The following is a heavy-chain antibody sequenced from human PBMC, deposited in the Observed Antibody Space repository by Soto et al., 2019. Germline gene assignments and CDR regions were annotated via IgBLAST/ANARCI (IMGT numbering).Heavy chain of an antibody. D-gene: IGHD3-10*01. CDR3: ARGVLLWFGELLSTYYYYGMDV. Sequence: PSEILALTCSPYGLSFTDSYCRRIRERAGWGLEWIGEINHSGSTNYNPSLKSRVTISVDTSKNQFSLKLSSVTAADTAVYYCARGVLLWFGELLSTYYYYGMDVWGQGTTVS. CDR2: INHSGST. J-gene: IGHJ6*02. V-gene: IGHV4-34*01. CDR1: GLSFTDSY.